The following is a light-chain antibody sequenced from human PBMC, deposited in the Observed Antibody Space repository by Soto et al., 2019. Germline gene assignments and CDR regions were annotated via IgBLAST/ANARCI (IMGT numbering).Light chain of an antibody. Sequence: QSALTQPASVSGSPGQSITISCTGTSSDVGGNKYVSWYQQYPGKAPKLMICDVSNRPSGVSNRFSGSKSGNTASLTISGLQAEDEADYYCSAFTGTSYVFGTGTKVPV. CDR2: DVS. CDR3: SAFTGTSYV. CDR1: SSDVGGNKY. V-gene: IGLV2-14*03. J-gene: IGLJ1*01.